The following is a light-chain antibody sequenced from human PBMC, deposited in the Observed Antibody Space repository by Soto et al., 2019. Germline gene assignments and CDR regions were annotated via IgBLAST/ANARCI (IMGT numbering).Light chain of an antibody. CDR2: GAS. CDR3: QQYGSSPLFT. CDR1: QSISSSY. Sequence: ETVLTQSPATLSLSPGERATLSCRASQSISSSYLAWYQQKPGQAPRLLIYGASSRATGIPDRFGGSGSGTDFTLTISRLEPEDFAVYYCQQYGSSPLFTFGPGTKVDIK. J-gene: IGKJ3*01. V-gene: IGKV3-20*01.